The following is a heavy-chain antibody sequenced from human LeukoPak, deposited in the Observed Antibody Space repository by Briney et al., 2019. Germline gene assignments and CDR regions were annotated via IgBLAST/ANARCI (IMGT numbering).Heavy chain of an antibody. CDR3: ARGPLRYYYYGMDV. Sequence: PSETLSLTCAVYGGSFSGYYWSWIRQPPGKGLEWLGEINHSGSTNYNPSLKSRVTISVDTSKNQFSLKLSSVTAADTAVYYCARGPLRYYYYGMDVWGQGTTVTVSS. CDR2: INHSGST. V-gene: IGHV4-34*01. D-gene: IGHD4-17*01. J-gene: IGHJ6*02. CDR1: GGSFSGYY.